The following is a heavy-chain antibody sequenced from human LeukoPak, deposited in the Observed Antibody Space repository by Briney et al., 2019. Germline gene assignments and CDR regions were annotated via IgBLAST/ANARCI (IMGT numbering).Heavy chain of an antibody. CDR3: ATDSIVVVPAAKLDAFDI. V-gene: IGHV4-39*07. CDR1: GGSISSSSYY. D-gene: IGHD2-2*01. CDR2: IYYSGST. Sequence: SETLSLTCTVSGGSISSSSYYWGWIRQPPGKGLEWIGSIYYSGSTYYNPSLKSRVTISVDRSKNQFSLKLSSVTAADTAVYYCATDSIVVVPAAKLDAFDIWGQGTMVTVSS. J-gene: IGHJ3*02.